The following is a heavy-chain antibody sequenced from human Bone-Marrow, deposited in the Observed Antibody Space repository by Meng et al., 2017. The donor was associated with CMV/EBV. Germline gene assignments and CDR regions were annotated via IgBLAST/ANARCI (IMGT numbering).Heavy chain of an antibody. CDR3: VPHDCAMDV. CDR1: GFTFSSYS. V-gene: IGHV3-7*01. D-gene: IGHD2-21*01. CDR2: INGDGSDK. Sequence: GESLKISCAASGFTFSSYSMNWVRQAPGKGLEWVANINGDGSDKGYVDSVKGRFTTSRDNARNSLYMEMNSLRPEDTAVYYCVPHDCAMDVWGQGTTVTVSS. J-gene: IGHJ6*02.